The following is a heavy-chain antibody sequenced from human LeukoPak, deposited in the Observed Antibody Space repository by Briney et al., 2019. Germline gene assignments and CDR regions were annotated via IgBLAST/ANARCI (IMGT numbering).Heavy chain of an antibody. D-gene: IGHD6-19*01. CDR1: GGSISSYY. CDR3: ARVGVAGPYYFDY. CDR2: IYYDGST. Sequence: SETQSLTCAVSGGSISSYYWSWIRQPPGKGLEWMGYIYYDGSTNYNPSLKSRVTISVDTSKNQFSLRLTSVTAADTAVYYCARVGVAGPYYFDYWGQGTLVTVSS. J-gene: IGHJ4*02. V-gene: IGHV4-59*01.